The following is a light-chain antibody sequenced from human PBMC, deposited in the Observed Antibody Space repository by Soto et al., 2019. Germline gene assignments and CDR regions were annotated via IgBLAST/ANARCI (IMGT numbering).Light chain of an antibody. J-gene: IGKJ2*01. V-gene: IGKV2-40*01. CDR2: TLS. CDR3: MQRIEFPYT. CDR1: QSLLDSDDGNTY. Sequence: DIVMTQTPLSLPVTPGEPASISCRSSQSLLDSDDGNTYLDWYLQKPGQSPQLLISTLSYRASGVPDRFSVSGSGTDFTLKISRVEAEDVGVYYCMQRIEFPYTFGQGTKLESK.